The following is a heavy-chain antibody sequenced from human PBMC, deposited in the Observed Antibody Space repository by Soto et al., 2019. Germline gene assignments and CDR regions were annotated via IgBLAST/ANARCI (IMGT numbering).Heavy chain of an antibody. CDR1: EFTFSSYS. V-gene: IGHV3-21*01. CDR3: ARDADGLRYFDY. Sequence: GGSLRLSCAASEFTFSSYSMNWVRQAPGKGLEWVSSITGSSSYIYYADSLKGRFTISRDNAKKSLFLQMNSLRAEDTAVYYCARDADGLRYFDYWGQGTLVTVSS. CDR2: ITGSSSYI. J-gene: IGHJ4*02. D-gene: IGHD3-10*01.